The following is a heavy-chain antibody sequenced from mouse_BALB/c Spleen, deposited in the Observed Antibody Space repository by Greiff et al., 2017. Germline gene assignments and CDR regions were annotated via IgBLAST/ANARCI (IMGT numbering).Heavy chain of an antibody. J-gene: IGHJ2*01. CDR1: GYTFTNYW. CDR2: IYPGGGYT. CDR3: AREIVPYYFDY. Sequence: VQLQQSGAELVRPGTSVKISCKASGYTFTNYWLGWVKQRPGHGLEWIGDIYPGGGYTNYNEKFKGKATLTADTSSSTAYMQLSSLTSEDSAVYFCAREIVPYYFDYWGQGTTLTVSS. V-gene: IGHV1-63*02. D-gene: IGHD2-12*01.